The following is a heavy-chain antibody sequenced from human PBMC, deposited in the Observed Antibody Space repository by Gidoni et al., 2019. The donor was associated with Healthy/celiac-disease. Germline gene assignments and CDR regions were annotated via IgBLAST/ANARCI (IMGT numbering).Heavy chain of an antibody. CDR2: ISSSSSYI. Sequence: EVQLVESGGGLVKPGGSLRPSCAASGFTFSSYSMNWVRQAPGKGLEWVSSISSSSSYIYYADSVKGRFTISRDNAKNSLYLQMNSLRAEDTAVYYCARTTVRGVIYWFDPWGQGTLVTVSS. D-gene: IGHD3-10*01. CDR3: ARTTVRGVIYWFDP. J-gene: IGHJ5*02. CDR1: GFTFSSYS. V-gene: IGHV3-21*01.